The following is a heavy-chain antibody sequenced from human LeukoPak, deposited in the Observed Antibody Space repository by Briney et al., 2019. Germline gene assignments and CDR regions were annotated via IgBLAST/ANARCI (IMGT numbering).Heavy chain of an antibody. CDR1: GYTFTSYG. CDR3: ARAYTYYYGSGDNWFDP. V-gene: IGHV1-18*01. J-gene: IGHJ5*02. Sequence: ASVKVSCKASGYTFTSYGISWVRQAPGQGLEWMGWISAYNGNTNYAQKLQGRVTMTTDTSTSTAYMELRSLRSDDTAVYYCARAYTYYYGSGDNWFDPWGQRTLVTVSS. D-gene: IGHD3-10*01. CDR2: ISAYNGNT.